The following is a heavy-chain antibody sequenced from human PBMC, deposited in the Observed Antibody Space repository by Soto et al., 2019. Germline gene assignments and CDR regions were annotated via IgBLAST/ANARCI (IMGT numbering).Heavy chain of an antibody. Sequence: ESGGGLVQPGGSPRLSCAASGFTFSNYGMNWVRQAPGKGLEWVSYISPSSSTIYYADSVKGRFTISRENAMNSLYLQMNSLRAEDTAIYYCARAYSSSSGKNACDFWGQGTMVTVSS. CDR2: ISPSSSTI. CDR3: ARAYSSSSGKNACDF. CDR1: GFTFSNYG. V-gene: IGHV3-48*01. J-gene: IGHJ3*01. D-gene: IGHD6-13*01.